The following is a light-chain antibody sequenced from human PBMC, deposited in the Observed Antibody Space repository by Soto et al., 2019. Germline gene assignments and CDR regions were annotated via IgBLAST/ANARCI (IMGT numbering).Light chain of an antibody. Sequence: EIVMTQSPATLSVSPGERATLSCRASQSVSSNVAWYQQKPGQAPRLLIYGASTRATGITARFSGSGSGTEFTLTISSLQSEDFAVYYCQQYNTWPPGYTFGQGTKLEIK. J-gene: IGKJ2*01. CDR3: QQYNTWPPGYT. CDR2: GAS. V-gene: IGKV3-15*01. CDR1: QSVSSN.